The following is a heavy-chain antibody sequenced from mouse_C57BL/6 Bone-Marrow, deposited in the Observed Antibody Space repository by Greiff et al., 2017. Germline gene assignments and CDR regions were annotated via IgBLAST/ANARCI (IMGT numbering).Heavy chain of an antibody. CDR3: DGGGNGGYYAMDY. J-gene: IGHJ4*01. D-gene: IGHD2-1*01. CDR1: GFNIKDTY. CDR2: IDPANGNT. V-gene: IGHV14-3*02. Sequence: VQLQQSGAELVKPGASVKLSCTASGFNIKDTYMHWVKQRPEQGLEWIGRIDPANGNTKYDPKFQGKATITADTSSNTAYLQLSSLTSEDTAVYYCDGGGNGGYYAMDYWDQGTSVTVSA.